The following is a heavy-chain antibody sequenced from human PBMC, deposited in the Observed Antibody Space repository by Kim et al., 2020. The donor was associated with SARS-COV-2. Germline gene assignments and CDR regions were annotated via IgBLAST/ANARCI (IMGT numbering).Heavy chain of an antibody. V-gene: IGHV3-23*01. CDR1: GFAFSTYA. D-gene: IGHD6-19*01. CDR3: AKTFGFWDSGDQRYYSHNMDV. CDR2: ISASGATS. Sequence: GGSLRLSCEASGFAFSTYAMSWVRQAPGKGLEWVSGISASGATSYYADSVKGRFTVSRDNFHDTMHLQMNSLRVEDTAIYYCAKTFGFWDSGDQRYYSHNMDVWGNGTTVTVSS. J-gene: IGHJ6*03.